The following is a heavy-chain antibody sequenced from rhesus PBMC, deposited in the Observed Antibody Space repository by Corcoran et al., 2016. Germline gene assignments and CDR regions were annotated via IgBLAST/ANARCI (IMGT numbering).Heavy chain of an antibody. CDR2: IYGSGSST. Sequence: QLQLQESGPGLVKPSETLSLTCAVPGGSISSSSWSWIRQAPGKGLEWIGYIYGSGSSTNYNPSLKSRVTLSVDTSKNQFSLRLSSMTAADTAVYYCARRGGSGGYSFSFDHWGQGVLVTVSS. CDR3: ARRGGSGGYSFSFDH. CDR1: GGSISSSS. D-gene: IGHD5-42*01. V-gene: IGHV4-169*01. J-gene: IGHJ4*01.